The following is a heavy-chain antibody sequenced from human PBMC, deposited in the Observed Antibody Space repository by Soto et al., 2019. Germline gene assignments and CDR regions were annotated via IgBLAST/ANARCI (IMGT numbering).Heavy chain of an antibody. D-gene: IGHD6-19*01. CDR3: ARGSRKSSGWYPFYWYFDL. J-gene: IGHJ2*01. Sequence: GGSLRLSCAASGFTFSSYAMHWVRQAPGKGLEWVAVISYDGSNKYYADSVNGRFTISRDNSKNTLYLQMNSLRAEDTAVYYCARGSRKSSGWYPFYWYFDLWGRGTLVTVSS. V-gene: IGHV3-30-3*01. CDR1: GFTFSSYA. CDR2: ISYDGSNK.